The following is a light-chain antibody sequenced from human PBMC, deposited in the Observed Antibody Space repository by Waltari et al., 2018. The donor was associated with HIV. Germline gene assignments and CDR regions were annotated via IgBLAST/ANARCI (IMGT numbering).Light chain of an antibody. CDR2: WAS. Sequence: DIAMTQSPDSLAVSLGERATINCKSSQSVLYSSNNKNYLAWYQQKPGQPPKLLIYWASTRESGVPDRFSGSGSQTDFTLTISSLQAEDVAVYYCQQYYSTLRTFGQGTKVEIK. CDR3: QQYYSTLRT. CDR1: QSVLYSSNNKNY. V-gene: IGKV4-1*01. J-gene: IGKJ1*01.